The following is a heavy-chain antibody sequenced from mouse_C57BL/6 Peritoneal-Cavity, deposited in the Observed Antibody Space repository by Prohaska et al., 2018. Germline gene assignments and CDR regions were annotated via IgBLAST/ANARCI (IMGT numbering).Heavy chain of an antibody. CDR1: GYSITSGYY. CDR2: ISYDGSN. J-gene: IGHJ2*01. D-gene: IGHD1-1*01. V-gene: IGHV3-6*01. CDR3: ARAYYYGSPYYFDY. Sequence: DVQLQESVPVLVKPSQSLSLTCSVTGYSITSGYYWNWIRQFPGNKLEWMGYISYDGSNNYNPSLKNRISITRDTSKNQFFLKLNSVTTEDTATYYCARAYYYGSPYYFDYWGQGTTLTVSS.